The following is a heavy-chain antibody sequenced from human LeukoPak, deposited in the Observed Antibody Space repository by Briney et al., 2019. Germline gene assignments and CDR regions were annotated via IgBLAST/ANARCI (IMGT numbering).Heavy chain of an antibody. V-gene: IGHV4-4*02. CDR1: GGSIKSNNW. Sequence: PSETLSLTCAVSGGSIKSNNWWSWVRQPPGKGLEWIGEIYHSGSTNYNPSLESRVTVSVDKSKNQFSLDLSSVTAADTAVYYCARGGSGWYPIWGQGTLVTVSS. J-gene: IGHJ4*02. CDR3: ARGGSGWYPI. D-gene: IGHD6-19*01. CDR2: IYHSGST.